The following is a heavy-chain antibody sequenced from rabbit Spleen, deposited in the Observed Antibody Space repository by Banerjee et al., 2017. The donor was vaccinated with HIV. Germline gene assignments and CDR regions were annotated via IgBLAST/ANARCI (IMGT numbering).Heavy chain of an antibody. J-gene: IGHJ6*01. CDR3: ARDTSTSFSSYGMDL. V-gene: IGHV1S40*01. CDR2: IDTGSSGFT. Sequence: VESGGGLVKPGASLTLTCTASGVSFSSRSYLCWVRPAPGKGLEWIACIDTGSSGFTYFASWAKGRFTISKTSSTTVTLQMTSLTAADTATYFCARDTSTSFSSYGMDLWGPGTLVT. D-gene: IGHD1-1*01. CDR1: GVSFSSRSY.